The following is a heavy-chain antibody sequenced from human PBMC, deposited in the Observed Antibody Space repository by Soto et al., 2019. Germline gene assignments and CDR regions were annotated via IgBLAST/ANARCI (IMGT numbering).Heavy chain of an antibody. Sequence: ASVKVSCKGSGGTFSSYAISWVRQAPGQGLEWMGGIIPIFGTANYAQKFQGRVTITADESTSTAYMELSSLRSEDTAVYYCARWPLLFELSXFWSGYYRSYYYYGMDVWGQGTTVTVSS. CDR1: GGTFSSYA. J-gene: IGHJ6*02. CDR2: IIPIFGTA. V-gene: IGHV1-69*13. CDR3: ARWPLLFELSXFWSGYYRSYYYYGMDV. D-gene: IGHD3-3*01.